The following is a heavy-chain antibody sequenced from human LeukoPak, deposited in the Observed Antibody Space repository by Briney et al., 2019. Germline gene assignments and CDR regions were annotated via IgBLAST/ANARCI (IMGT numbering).Heavy chain of an antibody. D-gene: IGHD3-3*01. CDR1: GFPFSSYS. CDR3: ARGRGDYDFWSGYEVSSDY. Sequence: GGSLRLSCAASGFPFSSYSMNWVRQAPGKGLEWVSYINSSSSTIYYTYSVKGRFTISRDNAKNSLYLQMNSLRAEDTAVYYCARGRGDYDFWSGYEVSSDYWGQGTLVTVSS. V-gene: IGHV3-48*01. J-gene: IGHJ4*02. CDR2: INSSSSTI.